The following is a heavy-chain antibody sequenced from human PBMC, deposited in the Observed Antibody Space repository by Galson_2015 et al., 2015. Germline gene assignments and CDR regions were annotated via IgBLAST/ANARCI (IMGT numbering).Heavy chain of an antibody. CDR3: ARDGPKGLTSFDY. CDR2: ISYDGSKK. Sequence: SLRLPCAASGFTFSTYAIHWVRQAPGKGLEWVAVISYDGSKKSSADSAKGRFSVSRDNSKNTVYLQMSSLRVEDTAVYYCARDGPKGLTSFDYWGQGTLVTVSS. J-gene: IGHJ4*02. CDR1: GFTFSTYA. D-gene: IGHD1-14*01. V-gene: IGHV3-30-3*01.